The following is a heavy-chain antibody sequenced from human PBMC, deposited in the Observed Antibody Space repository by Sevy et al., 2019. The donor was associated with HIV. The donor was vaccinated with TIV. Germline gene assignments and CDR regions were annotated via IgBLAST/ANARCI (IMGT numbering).Heavy chain of an antibody. CDR2: IKQGGSEK. D-gene: IGHD3-22*01. CDR1: GFTFSNYW. J-gene: IGHJ4*02. CDR3: ARPYRTDPFYYSGSGGYYYPSYFDY. V-gene: IGHV3-7*01. Sequence: GGSLRLSCAASGFTFSNYWMSWVRQAPGKGLEWVANIKQGGSEKYYVDSVKGRFTISRDNAKNSLYLQMNSLRAEDTAVYYCARPYRTDPFYYSGSGGYYYPSYFDYWGQGTLVTVSS.